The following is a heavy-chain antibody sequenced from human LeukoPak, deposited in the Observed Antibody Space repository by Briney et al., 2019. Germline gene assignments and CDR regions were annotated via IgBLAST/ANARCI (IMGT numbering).Heavy chain of an antibody. Sequence: GGSLRLSCVASGFTFSASYMTWVRQPPGKGLEWLSYISGNSGDINYADSVKGRFTVSRDNAKNSLYLQMNSLRVEDTAVYYCARDPRTVRIWGQGTLVTVSS. J-gene: IGHJ4*02. CDR3: ARDPRTVRI. CDR1: GFTFSASY. V-gene: IGHV3-11*06. D-gene: IGHD1-1*01. CDR2: ISGNSGDI.